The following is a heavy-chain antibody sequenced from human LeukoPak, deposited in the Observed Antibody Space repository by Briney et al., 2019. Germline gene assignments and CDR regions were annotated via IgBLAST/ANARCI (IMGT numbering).Heavy chain of an antibody. Sequence: PGGSLRLSCAASGFTFSRYAMSWVRQAPGKGLEWVSAISCSGGSTYYADSVKGRFTISRENSKNTLYLQMNSLRAEDTAVYYCAKAYFGVVSYFDYWGQGTLVTVSS. D-gene: IGHD3-3*01. CDR2: ISCSGGST. J-gene: IGHJ4*02. CDR1: GFTFSRYA. CDR3: AKAYFGVVSYFDY. V-gene: IGHV3-23*01.